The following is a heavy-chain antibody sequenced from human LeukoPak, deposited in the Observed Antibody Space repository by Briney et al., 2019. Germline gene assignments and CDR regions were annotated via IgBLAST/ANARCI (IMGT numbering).Heavy chain of an antibody. V-gene: IGHV3-23*01. CDR1: GFTFSSYA. D-gene: IGHD3-22*01. CDR2: ISGSGGST. Sequence: GGSLRLSCAASGFTFSSYAMSWVRQAPGKGLEWVSAISGSGGSTYYADSVKGRFTISRDNSKNTLYLQMNSLRAEDTAVYYCAKEGTYYYDSSGYYYPSFDYWGQGALVTVSS. J-gene: IGHJ4*02. CDR3: AKEGTYYYDSSGYYYPSFDY.